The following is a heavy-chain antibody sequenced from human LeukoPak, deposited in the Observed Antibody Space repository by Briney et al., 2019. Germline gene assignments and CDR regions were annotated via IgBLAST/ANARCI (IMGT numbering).Heavy chain of an antibody. CDR2: IYYSGST. V-gene: IGHV4-59*01. CDR3: ARGLALYYFDY. Sequence: SETLSLTCTVSGGSISDYYWSWIRQPPWKGLEWIGYIYYSGSTNYNPSLKSRVTISVDTSKNQFSLKLSSVTAADTAVYYCARGLALYYFDYWGQGTLVTVSS. CDR1: GGSISDYY. J-gene: IGHJ4*02.